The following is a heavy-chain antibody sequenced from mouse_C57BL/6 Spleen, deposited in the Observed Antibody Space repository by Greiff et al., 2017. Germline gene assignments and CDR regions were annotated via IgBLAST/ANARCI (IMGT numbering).Heavy chain of an antibody. Sequence: EVHPVESWGGLVQPGGFLKLSCAASGFTFSDYYMYWVRQTPEKRLEWVAYISNCGGSTFYPDTVKGRFTISRDNAKNTLYLQMSRLMSEDTAMYYCARPHDYGSSKGYFDVWGTGTTVTVSS. CDR1: GFTFSDYY. J-gene: IGHJ1*03. CDR3: ARPHDYGSSKGYFDV. V-gene: IGHV5-12*01. CDR2: ISNCGGST. D-gene: IGHD1-1*01.